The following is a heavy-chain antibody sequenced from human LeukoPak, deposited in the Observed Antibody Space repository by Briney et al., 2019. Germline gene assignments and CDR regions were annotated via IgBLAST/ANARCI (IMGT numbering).Heavy chain of an antibody. J-gene: IGHJ4*02. CDR1: GFTFSSYA. D-gene: IGHD1-26*01. CDR3: AGDFRSLYYFDY. V-gene: IGHV3-48*02. CDR2: ISSSSGTI. Sequence: GGSLRLSCAASGFTFSSYAMSWVRQAPGKGLEWVSYISSSSGTIYYADSVKGRFTISRDNAKNSLYLQMNSLRDEDTAVYYCAGDFRSLYYFDYWGQGTLVTVSS.